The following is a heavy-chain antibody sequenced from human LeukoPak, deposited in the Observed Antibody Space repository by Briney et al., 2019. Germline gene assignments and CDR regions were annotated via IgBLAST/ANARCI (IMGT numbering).Heavy chain of an antibody. CDR2: IIPIFGTA. J-gene: IGHJ4*02. V-gene: IGHV1-69*13. CDR3: AQTNYGSGSWDY. Sequence: EASVKVSCKASGGTFSSYAISWVRQAPGQGLEWMGGIIPIFGTANYAQKFQGRVTITADESTSTAYMELSSLRSEDTAVYYCAQTNYGSGSWDYWGQGTLVTISS. D-gene: IGHD3-10*01. CDR1: GGTFSSYA.